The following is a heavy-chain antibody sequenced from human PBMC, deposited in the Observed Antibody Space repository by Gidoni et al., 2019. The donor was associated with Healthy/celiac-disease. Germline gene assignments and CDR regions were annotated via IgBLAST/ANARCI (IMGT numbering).Heavy chain of an antibody. D-gene: IGHD5-12*01. Sequence: EVQLVESGGGLVQPGGSLRLSCAASGFTFSRYWMHLVRQAPGTGLVGVSGINSDGSSTSYADSVKGRFTISRDNAKNTLYLQMNSLRAEDTAVYYCARGWLVDYWGQGTLVTVSS. CDR3: ARGWLVDY. J-gene: IGHJ4*02. V-gene: IGHV3-74*01. CDR1: GFTFSRYW. CDR2: INSDGSST.